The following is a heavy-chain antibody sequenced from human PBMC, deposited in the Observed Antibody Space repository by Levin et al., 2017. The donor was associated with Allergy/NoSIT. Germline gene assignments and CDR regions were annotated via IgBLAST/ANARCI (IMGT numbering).Heavy chain of an antibody. CDR1: GFAFSVYG. Sequence: GGSLRLSCAASGFAFSVYGMHWVRQAPGKGLDWVALVSYDGSQEYYAESVKGRFTISRDNAKNTLYLQMNTLRPEDTAVYYCAKDVYDYIGPGPYRWLDQWGQGTLVTASS. D-gene: IGHD5/OR15-5a*01. V-gene: IGHV3-30*18. CDR2: VSYDGSQE. CDR3: AKDVYDYIGPGPYRWLDQ. J-gene: IGHJ5*02.